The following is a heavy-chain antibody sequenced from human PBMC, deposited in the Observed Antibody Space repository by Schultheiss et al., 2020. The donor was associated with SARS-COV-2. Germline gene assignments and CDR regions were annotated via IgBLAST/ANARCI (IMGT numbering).Heavy chain of an antibody. CDR3: ARGSSWYDY. D-gene: IGHD6-13*01. CDR1: GGSFSGYY. CDR2: IYHSGST. Sequence: SETLSLTCAVYGGSFSGYYWSWIRQPPGKGLEWIGSIYHSGSTNYNPSLKSRVTISVDTSKNQFSLKLSSVTAADTAVYYCARGSSWYDYWGQGTLVTVSS. V-gene: IGHV4-34*01. J-gene: IGHJ4*02.